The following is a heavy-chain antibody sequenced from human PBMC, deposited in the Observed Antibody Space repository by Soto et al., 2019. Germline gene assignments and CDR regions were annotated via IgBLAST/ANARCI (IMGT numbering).Heavy chain of an antibody. V-gene: IGHV1-2*04. D-gene: IGHD3-16*01. J-gene: IGHJ6*02. Sequence: ASAKVSCKASGYTFTGYYMHWVRQAPGQGLEWMGWINPNSGGTNYAQKFQGWVTMTRDTSISTAYMELSRLRSDDTAVYYCARDNGWEAGGGYYYGMDVWGQGTTVTVSS. CDR3: ARDNGWEAGGGYYYGMDV. CDR1: GYTFTGYY. CDR2: INPNSGGT.